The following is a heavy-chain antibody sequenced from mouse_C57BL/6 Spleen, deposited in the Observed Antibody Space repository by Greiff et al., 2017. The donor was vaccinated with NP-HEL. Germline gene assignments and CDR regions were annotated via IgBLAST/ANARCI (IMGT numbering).Heavy chain of an antibody. D-gene: IGHD2-4*01. CDR3: ARNDYDLYYCDY. CDR1: GFNIKNPY. Sequence: VQLQESVAELVRPGASVKLSCTASGFNIKNPYMHWVKQRPEQGLEWIGRIDPANGTTKYAPKFQGKATITADTSSNTAYLQLSSLTSEDTAIYYCARNDYDLYYCDYWGQGTTLTVSS. J-gene: IGHJ2*01. V-gene: IGHV14-3*01. CDR2: IDPANGTT.